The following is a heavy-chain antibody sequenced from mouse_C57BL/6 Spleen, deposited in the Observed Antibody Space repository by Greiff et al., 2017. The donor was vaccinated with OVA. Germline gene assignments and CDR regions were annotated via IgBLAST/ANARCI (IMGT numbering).Heavy chain of an antibody. V-gene: IGHV1-61*01. D-gene: IGHD2-4*01. CDR3: ARYDYDYYAMDY. CDR2: IYPSDSET. J-gene: IGHJ4*01. CDR1: GYTFTSYW. Sequence: QVQLQQPGAELVRPGSSVKLSCKASGYTFTSYWMDWVKQRPGQGLEWIGNIYPSDSETHYNQKFKDKATLTVDKSSSTAYMQLSSLTSEDSAVYYCARYDYDYYAMDYWGQGTSVTVSS.